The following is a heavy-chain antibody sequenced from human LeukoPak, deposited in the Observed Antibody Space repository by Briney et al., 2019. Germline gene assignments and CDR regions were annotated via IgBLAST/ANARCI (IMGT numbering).Heavy chain of an antibody. CDR2: INPNSGGT. CDR3: ARDIGRTSPEYYFDY. V-gene: IGHV1-2*02. CDR1: GYTFTGYY. D-gene: IGHD1-14*01. J-gene: IGHJ4*02. Sequence: ASVKVSCKASGYTFTGYYMHWVRQAPGQGLEWMGWINPNSGGTNYAQKFQGRVTMTRDTSISTAYMELSRLRSDDTAVYYCARDIGRTSPEYYFDYWGQGTLVTVSS.